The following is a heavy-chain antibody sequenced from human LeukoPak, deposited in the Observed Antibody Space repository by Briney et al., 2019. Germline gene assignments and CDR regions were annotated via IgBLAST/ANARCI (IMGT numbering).Heavy chain of an antibody. CDR2: INHSGST. CDR3: ARGSRYSYGYPFDY. J-gene: IGHJ4*02. D-gene: IGHD5-18*01. Sequence: SETLSLTCAVYGGSFSGYYWSWIRQPPGKGLEWIGEINHSGSTNYNPSLKSRVTISVDTSKNQLSLKLSSVTAADTAVYYCARGSRYSYGYPFDYWGQGTLVTVSS. CDR1: GGSFSGYY. V-gene: IGHV4-34*01.